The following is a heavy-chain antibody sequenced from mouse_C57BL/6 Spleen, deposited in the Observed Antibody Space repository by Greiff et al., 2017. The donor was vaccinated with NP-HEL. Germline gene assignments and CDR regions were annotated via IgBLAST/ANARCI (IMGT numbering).Heavy chain of an antibody. J-gene: IGHJ4*01. V-gene: IGHV5-17*01. CDR1: GFTFSDYG. Sequence: EVMLVESGGGLVKPGGSLKLSCAASGFTFSDYGMHWVRQAPEKGLEWVAYISSGSSTIYYADTVKGRFTISRDNAKNTLFLQMTSLRSEDTAMYYCARGDYGSRYYYAMDYWGQGTSVTVSS. CDR3: ARGDYGSRYYYAMDY. D-gene: IGHD1-1*01. CDR2: ISSGSSTI.